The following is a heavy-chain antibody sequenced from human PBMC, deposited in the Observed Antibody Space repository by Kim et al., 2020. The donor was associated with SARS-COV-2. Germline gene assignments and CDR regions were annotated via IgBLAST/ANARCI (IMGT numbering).Heavy chain of an antibody. Sequence: GGSLRLSCAASGFTFSSYGMHWVRQAPGKGLEWVAVISYDGSNKYYADSVKGRFTISRDNSKNTLYLQMNSLRAEDTAVYYCAKEYGPNIVATISEVSVGMDVWGQGTTVTVSS. CDR3: AKEYGPNIVATISEVSVGMDV. D-gene: IGHD5-12*01. CDR2: ISYDGSNK. V-gene: IGHV3-30*18. CDR1: GFTFSSYG. J-gene: IGHJ6*02.